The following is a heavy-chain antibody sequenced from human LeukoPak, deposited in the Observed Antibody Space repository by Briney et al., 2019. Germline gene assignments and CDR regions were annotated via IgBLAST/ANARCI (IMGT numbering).Heavy chain of an antibody. CDR3: VKDGYAYGSVFDY. J-gene: IGHJ4*02. D-gene: IGHD3-10*01. V-gene: IGHV3-64D*06. CDR1: GFTFSNYA. Sequence: GGSLRLSCSASGFTFSNYAMHWVRQAPGKGLEYVSAISSNGGSTYFADSVKGRFTISRDNSKSMLYLQMSSLRAEDTAVYYCVKDGYAYGSVFDYWGQGTLVTVSS. CDR2: ISSNGGST.